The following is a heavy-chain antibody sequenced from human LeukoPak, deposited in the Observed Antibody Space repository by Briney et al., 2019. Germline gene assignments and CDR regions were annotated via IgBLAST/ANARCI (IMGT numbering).Heavy chain of an antibody. D-gene: IGHD6-13*01. CDR3: ARHRRIAAAGTTSDLDY. J-gene: IGHJ4*01. V-gene: IGHV5-51*01. Sequence: GESLKISCKGSGYSFTSYWIGWVRQMPGKGLEWMGIIYPGDSDTRYSPSFQGQVTISADKSISTAYLQWSSLKASDTAMYYCARHRRIAAAGTTSDLDYWGHGTLVTVSS. CDR2: IYPGDSDT. CDR1: GYSFTSYW.